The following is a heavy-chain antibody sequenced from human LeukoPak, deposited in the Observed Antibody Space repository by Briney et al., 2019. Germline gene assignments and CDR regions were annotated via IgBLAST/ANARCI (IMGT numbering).Heavy chain of an antibody. Sequence: GGSLRLSCAASGFTVSSNYMSWVRQAPGKGLEWVAMISYDERSKYYADSVKGRFTISRDHSKNTLYLQMNSLRAEDTALYYCAKGGAYCGGDCPTDAFDIWGQGTMVTVSS. J-gene: IGHJ3*02. CDR3: AKGGAYCGGDCPTDAFDI. CDR1: GFTVSSNY. CDR2: ISYDERSK. D-gene: IGHD2-21*02. V-gene: IGHV3-30*18.